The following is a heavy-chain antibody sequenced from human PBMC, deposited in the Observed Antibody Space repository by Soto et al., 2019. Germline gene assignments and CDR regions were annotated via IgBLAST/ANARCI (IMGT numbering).Heavy chain of an antibody. CDR3: ARGRRITIFGVVILSKSLSYNWFDP. V-gene: IGHV4-31*03. J-gene: IGHJ5*02. CDR1: GGSISRGDSY. D-gene: IGHD3-3*01. CDR2: IYSSGST. Sequence: QSLTCTVSGGSISRGDSYWSWIRQHPGGGLEWIGYIYSSGSTSYNPSLRSRVAISVDTSDNQFSLKLSSVTAADTAVYYCARGRRITIFGVVILSKSLSYNWFDPWGQGTLVTVSS.